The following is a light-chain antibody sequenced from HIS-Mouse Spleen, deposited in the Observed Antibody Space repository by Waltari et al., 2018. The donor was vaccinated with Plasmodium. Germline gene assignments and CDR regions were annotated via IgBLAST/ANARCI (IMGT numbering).Light chain of an antibody. Sequence: QSPATLSVSPGERATLSCRASQSVSSNLAWYQQKPGQAPRLLIYGASTRATGIPARFSGSGSGTEFTLTISSMQSEDFAVYYCQQYNNWPPLTFGGGTKVEIK. V-gene: IGKV3-15*01. J-gene: IGKJ4*01. CDR3: QQYNNWPPLT. CDR2: GAS. CDR1: QSVSSN.